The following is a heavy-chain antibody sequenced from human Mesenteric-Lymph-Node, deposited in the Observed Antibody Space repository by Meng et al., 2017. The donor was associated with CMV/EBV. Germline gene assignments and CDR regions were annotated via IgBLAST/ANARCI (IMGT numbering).Heavy chain of an antibody. V-gene: IGHV4-34*01. CDR2: INHSGRT. CDR1: SFSGYY. D-gene: IGHD3-10*01. J-gene: IGHJ4*02. CDR3: ARGSRYYYGSGSWYYFDY. Sequence: SFSGYYWSWIRQPPGKGLEWIGEINHSGRTNYNTSLKSRVTISVDTSKNQFSLKLSSVTAADTAVYYCARGSRYYYGSGSWYYFDYWGQG.